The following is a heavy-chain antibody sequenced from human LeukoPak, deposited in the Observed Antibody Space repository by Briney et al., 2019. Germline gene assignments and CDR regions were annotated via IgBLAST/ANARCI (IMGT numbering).Heavy chain of an antibody. J-gene: IGHJ6*02. CDR2: ISYDESDK. CDR3: AKGVAAATNAAYYGMDI. D-gene: IGHD2-15*01. V-gene: IGHV3-30*18. Sequence: PGGSLRLSCAASGFTFSNYDMHWVRQAPGKGLEWVAVISYDESDKYYADSVKGRFTISRDNSKNTLYLQMNSLRPEDTAVYYCAKGVAAATNAAYYGMDIWGQGTTVTVSS. CDR1: GFTFSNYD.